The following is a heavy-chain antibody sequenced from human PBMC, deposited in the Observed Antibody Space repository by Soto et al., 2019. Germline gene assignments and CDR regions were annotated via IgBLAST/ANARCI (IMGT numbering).Heavy chain of an antibody. CDR1: GYTFTSYG. Sequence: QVQLVQSGAEVKKPGASVKVSCKASGYTFTSYGISWVRQAPGQGLEWMGWISAYNGNTNYAQKLQGRVTMTTDTSTSTAYMELRSLRSDDTAVYYCASFLKSSSWSTYYYYGMDVWGQGTTVTVSS. J-gene: IGHJ6*02. V-gene: IGHV1-18*01. D-gene: IGHD6-13*01. CDR3: ASFLKSSSWSTYYYYGMDV. CDR2: ISAYNGNT.